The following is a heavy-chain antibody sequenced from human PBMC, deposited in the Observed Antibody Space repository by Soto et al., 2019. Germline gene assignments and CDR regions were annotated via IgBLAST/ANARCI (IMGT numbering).Heavy chain of an antibody. CDR2: IYWDDDK. V-gene: IGHV2-5*02. Sequence: QITLKESGPTLVKPTQTLTLTCTFSGFSLSTSGVGVGWIRQPPGKALEWLALIYWDDDKRYSPSLKSRLPISEATSKNQVAPTRTNMHPLDTATSYCPHTDLLVGNSDGDRIDYYYGMDVWGQGTTVTVSS. CDR3: PHTDLLVGNSDGDRIDYYYGMDV. CDR1: GFSLSTSGVG. J-gene: IGHJ6*02. D-gene: IGHD4-17*01.